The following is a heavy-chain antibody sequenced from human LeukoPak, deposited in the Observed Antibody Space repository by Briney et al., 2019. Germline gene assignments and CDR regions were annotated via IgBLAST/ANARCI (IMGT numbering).Heavy chain of an antibody. J-gene: IGHJ3*01. CDR2: IRYDGSNK. D-gene: IGHD3-16*01. Sequence: GGYLRLSCAASGFTFSSYGMNWVRQAPGKGLEWVAYIRYDGSNKYNPDFVRGRFTISKDNSKNTLYMQMNSLRADATAEYYSAKDCPRTFSWWQGTMVTVSS. V-gene: IGHV3-30*02. CDR1: GFTFSSYG. CDR3: AKDCPRTFS.